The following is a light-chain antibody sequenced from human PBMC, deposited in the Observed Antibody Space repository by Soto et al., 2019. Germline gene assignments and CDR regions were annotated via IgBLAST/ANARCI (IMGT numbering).Light chain of an antibody. J-gene: IGKJ1*01. V-gene: IGKV3-15*01. Sequence: EIVLTQSPATLSLSPGDRATLSCRASQSVSNNLAWYQQRPGQAPRLLIYGASTRATGIPARFSGSGSGTEFTLTISSLQSEDFAVYYCQQYNDWPPWTFGQGTKVDIK. CDR3: QQYNDWPPWT. CDR1: QSVSNN. CDR2: GAS.